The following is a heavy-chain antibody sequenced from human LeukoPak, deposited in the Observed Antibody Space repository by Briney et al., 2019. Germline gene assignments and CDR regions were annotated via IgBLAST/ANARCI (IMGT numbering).Heavy chain of an antibody. CDR2: ISSDGSST. D-gene: IGHD3-3*01. J-gene: IGHJ4*02. V-gene: IGHV3-74*01. CDR1: GFTFSSYW. Sequence: GGSLRLSCAACGFTFSSYWMHWVRQAPGKGLVWVSRISSDGSSTSYADSVKGRFTISRDNAKNTLYLQMNSLRAEDTAVYYCARRGFWSGYSDYWGQGTLVTVSS. CDR3: ARRGFWSGYSDY.